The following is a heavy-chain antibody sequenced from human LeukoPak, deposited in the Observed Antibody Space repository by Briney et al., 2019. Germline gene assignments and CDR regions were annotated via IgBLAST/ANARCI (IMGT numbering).Heavy chain of an antibody. J-gene: IGHJ3*02. CDR1: GFTFSDSD. CDR2: VRSKADTYAT. D-gene: IGHD3-22*01. V-gene: IGHV3-73*01. CDR3: TRHSYYDSSGSLIDAFDI. Sequence: GGSLRLSCAASGFTFSDSDMHWVRRASGKGLEWIGRVRSKADTYATTYAASVKSSFTISRDDSKNTAYLQMNSLKTEDTAVYYCTRHSYYDSSGSLIDAFDIWGQGTMVTVSS.